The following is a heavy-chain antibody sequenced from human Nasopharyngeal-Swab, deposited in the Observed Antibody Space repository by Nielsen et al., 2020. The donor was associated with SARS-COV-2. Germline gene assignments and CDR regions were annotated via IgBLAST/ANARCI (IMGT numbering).Heavy chain of an antibody. Sequence: GGSLRLSCAVSGFTFGTYSMNWVRQAPGKGLEWVSSISGSSSYIYYADSVKGRFTISRDNAKNTLYLQMNNLRAEDTALYYCARDVAGADSAWGQGTLVTVSS. V-gene: IGHV3-21*01. J-gene: IGHJ5*02. CDR3: ARDVAGADSA. CDR2: ISGSSSYI. CDR1: GFTFGTYS. D-gene: IGHD2-21*01.